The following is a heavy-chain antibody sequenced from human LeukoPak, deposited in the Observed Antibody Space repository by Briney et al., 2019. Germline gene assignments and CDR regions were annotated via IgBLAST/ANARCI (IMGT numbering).Heavy chain of an antibody. CDR3: ARDHCGGYCYGMDV. V-gene: IGHV3-66*01. J-gene: IGHJ6*02. Sequence: GGSLRLSCAASGFIVSSNYMIWVRQAPGKGLEWVSIFDRGGRTYYAESVKGRFTISRDNSKNTLYLQMNSLRAEDTAVYYCARDHCGGYCYGMDVWGQGTTVTVSS. CDR2: FDRGGRT. D-gene: IGHD2-21*01. CDR1: GFIVSSNY.